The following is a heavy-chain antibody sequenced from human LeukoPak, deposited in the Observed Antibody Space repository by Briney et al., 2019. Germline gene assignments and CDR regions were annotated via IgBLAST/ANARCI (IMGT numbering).Heavy chain of an antibody. J-gene: IGHJ6*02. CDR3: APYSSGWYYYYYGVDV. Sequence: PGGSLRLSCAASGFTFSSYSMNWVRQAPGKGLEWVSSISSSSSYIYYADSVKGRFTISRDNAKNSLYLQMNSLRAEDTAVYYCAPYSSGWYYYYYGVDVWGQGTTVTVSS. CDR1: GFTFSSYS. V-gene: IGHV3-21*01. CDR2: ISSSSSYI. D-gene: IGHD6-19*01.